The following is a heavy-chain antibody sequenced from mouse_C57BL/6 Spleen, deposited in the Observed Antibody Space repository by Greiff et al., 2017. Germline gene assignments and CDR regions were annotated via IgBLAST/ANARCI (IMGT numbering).Heavy chain of an antibody. CDR3: SRAYGSSYGYYDY. V-gene: IGHV1-7*01. Sequence: LQESGAELARPGASVKLSCKASGYTFTSYWMHWVKQRPGQGLEWIGNIHPSSGYTKYNQKFKDKATLTADKSSSTAYMQLSRLTDEDSAVYFCSRAYGSSYGYYDYGGQGTTRKGSS. D-gene: IGHD1-1*01. CDR1: GYTFTSYW. J-gene: IGHJ2*01. CDR2: IHPSSGYT.